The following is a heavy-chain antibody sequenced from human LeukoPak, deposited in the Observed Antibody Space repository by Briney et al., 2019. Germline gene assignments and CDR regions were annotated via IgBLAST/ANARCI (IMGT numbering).Heavy chain of an antibody. J-gene: IGHJ3*02. CDR1: GFAFSSYA. CDR2: ISYDGSNK. CDR3: ARSVDDAFDI. Sequence: GGSLRLSCADSGFAFSSYAMHWVRQAPGKGLEWVAVISYDGSNKYYADSVKGRFTISRDNSKNTLYLQMNSLRAEDTAVYYCARSVDDAFDIWGQGTMVTGSS. V-gene: IGHV3-30*04.